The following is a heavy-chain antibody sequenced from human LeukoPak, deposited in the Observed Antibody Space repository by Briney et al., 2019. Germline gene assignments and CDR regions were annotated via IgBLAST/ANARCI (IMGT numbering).Heavy chain of an antibody. Sequence: ASVTVSCKASGYTFTGYYMHWVRQAPGQGLEWMGWINPTTGGTNYAQNFHGRVTMTRDTSISTAYMELSRLRSDDTAVYYCARDDWGEFDFWGQGTLVIVSS. CDR3: ARDDWGEFDF. J-gene: IGHJ4*02. D-gene: IGHD7-27*01. CDR2: INPTTGGT. CDR1: GYTFTGYY. V-gene: IGHV1-2*02.